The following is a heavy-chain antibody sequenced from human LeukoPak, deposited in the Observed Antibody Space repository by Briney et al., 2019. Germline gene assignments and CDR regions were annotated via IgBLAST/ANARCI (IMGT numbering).Heavy chain of an antibody. CDR1: GGSISSYY. V-gene: IGHV4-59*12. Sequence: SETLSLTCTVSGGSISSYYWSWIRQPPGKGLEWIGYIYYSGSTNYNPSLTSRVTMSVDTSKNQFSLKLTSVTAADTAMYYCARDQHGFDPWGQGTLVTVSS. J-gene: IGHJ5*02. CDR2: IYYSGST. CDR3: ARDQHGFDP.